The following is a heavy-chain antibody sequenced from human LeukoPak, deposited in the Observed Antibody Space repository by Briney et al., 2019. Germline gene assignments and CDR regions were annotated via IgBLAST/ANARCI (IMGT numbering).Heavy chain of an antibody. V-gene: IGHV3-21*01. D-gene: IGHD6-19*01. J-gene: IGHJ4*02. CDR1: GFTFNTYS. Sequence: PGGSLRLSCAASGFTFNTYSMNWVRQAPGKGLEWVSSIGSSSSYIYYADSVKGRFTISRDNAKNSLYLQMNSLRAEDTAIYYCARDFRLSGWSQEPDYWGQGTLVTVSS. CDR3: ARDFRLSGWSQEPDY. CDR2: IGSSSSYI.